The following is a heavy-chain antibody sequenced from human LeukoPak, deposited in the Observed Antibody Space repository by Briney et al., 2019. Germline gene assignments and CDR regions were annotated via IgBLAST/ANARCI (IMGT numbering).Heavy chain of an antibody. CDR1: GYTFTSYG. Sequence: ASVKVSCKASGYTFTSYGISWVRQAPGQGLEWMGWISAYNGNTNYAQKLQGRVTMTTDTSTSKAYMELRSLRSDDTAVYYCARAEIDYYGSGSYSIRFDPWGQGTLVTVSS. CDR3: ARAEIDYYGSGSYSIRFDP. CDR2: ISAYNGNT. J-gene: IGHJ5*02. V-gene: IGHV1-18*01. D-gene: IGHD3-10*01.